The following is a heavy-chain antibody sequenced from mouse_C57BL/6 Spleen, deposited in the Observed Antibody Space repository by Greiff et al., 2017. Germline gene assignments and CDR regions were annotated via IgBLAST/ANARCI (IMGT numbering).Heavy chain of an antibody. D-gene: IGHD1-1*01. Sequence: EVQLQQSGPELVKPGASVKISCKASGYSFTGYYMNWVKQSPEKSLEWIGEINPSTGGTTYNKKFKAKATLTVDKSSSTAYMQLKSLTSEDSAVYYCASKFITTVGLDYWGQGTTLTVSS. CDR2: INPSTGGT. V-gene: IGHV1-42*01. CDR3: ASKFITTVGLDY. CDR1: GYSFTGYY. J-gene: IGHJ2*01.